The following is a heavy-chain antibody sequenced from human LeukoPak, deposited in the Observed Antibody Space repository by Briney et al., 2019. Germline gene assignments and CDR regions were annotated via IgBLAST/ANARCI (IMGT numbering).Heavy chain of an antibody. CDR3: VKGPPASIAVAGTKLDY. V-gene: IGHV3-23*01. CDR2: ISDSGSTT. J-gene: IGHJ4*02. D-gene: IGHD6-19*01. CDR1: GFTFSSYA. Sequence: PSGGSLRLSCAGSGFTFSSYAMSWVRQAPGKGLEWVSGISDSGSTTYYADSVKGRFTISRDNSKNTLNLQMNSLRAEDTALYYCVKGPPASIAVAGTKLDYWGQGTLVTVSS.